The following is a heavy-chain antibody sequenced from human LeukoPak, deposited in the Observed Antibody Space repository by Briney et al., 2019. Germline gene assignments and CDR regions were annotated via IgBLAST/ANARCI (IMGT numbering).Heavy chain of an antibody. CDR2: IKQDGSEK. CDR1: GFTFSNYW. D-gene: IGHD5-18*01. Sequence: GGSLRLSCAASGFTFSNYWMSWVRQAPGKGLEWVANIKQDGSEKYYVDSVKGRFTISRDNAKNSLYLQMNSLRAEDTAVYYCAKAPANYVDTAMGTFDYWGQGTLVTVSS. V-gene: IGHV3-7*03. J-gene: IGHJ4*02. CDR3: AKAPANYVDTAMGTFDY.